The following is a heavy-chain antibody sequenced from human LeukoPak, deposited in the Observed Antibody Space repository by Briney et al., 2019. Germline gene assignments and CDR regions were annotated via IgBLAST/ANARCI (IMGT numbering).Heavy chain of an antibody. D-gene: IGHD2-15*01. V-gene: IGHV4-4*07. Sequence: SETLSLTCTVSGGSISSYYWSWIRQPAGKGLEWIGCIYTSGSTNYNPSLKSRVTMSVDTSKNQFSLKLSAVTAADTAVYYCARQAVIIPTATEGHWFDPWGQGTLVAVSS. J-gene: IGHJ5*02. CDR3: ARQAVIIPTATEGHWFDP. CDR2: IYTSGST. CDR1: GGSISSYY.